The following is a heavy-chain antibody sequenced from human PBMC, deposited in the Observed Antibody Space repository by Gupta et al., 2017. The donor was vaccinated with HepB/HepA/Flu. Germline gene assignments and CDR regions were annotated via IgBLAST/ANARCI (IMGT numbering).Heavy chain of an antibody. CDR1: GYSFTNYW. V-gene: IGHV5-51*01. D-gene: IGHD3-3*01. CDR3: ARHGPADFWSGYIDY. J-gene: IGHJ4*02. CDR2: IYPGDSDT. Sequence: EVQLVQSGAEVKKSGESLKISCKGSGYSFTNYWIGWVRQMPGKGLEWMGIIYPGDSDTTYSPSFQGQVTISADKSISTAYLQWSSLKASDTAIYYCARHGPADFWSGYIDYWGQGTLVTVSS.